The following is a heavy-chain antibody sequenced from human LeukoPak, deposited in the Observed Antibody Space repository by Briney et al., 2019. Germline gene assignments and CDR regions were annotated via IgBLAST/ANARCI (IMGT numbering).Heavy chain of an antibody. CDR3: ARGGGSRRDGYIGLLDY. Sequence: SVKVSCKASGGTFSSYDISWVRQAPGQGLEWMGGIMPMFGKTNYAQKFQGRVTTTADKATSTAYMELSSLRSEDTAVYYCARGGGSRRDGYIGLLDYWGQGTLVTVSP. V-gene: IGHV1-69*06. CDR2: IMPMFGKT. D-gene: IGHD5-24*01. J-gene: IGHJ4*02. CDR1: GGTFSSYD.